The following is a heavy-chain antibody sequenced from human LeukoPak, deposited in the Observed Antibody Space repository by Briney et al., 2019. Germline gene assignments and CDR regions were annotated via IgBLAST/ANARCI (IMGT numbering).Heavy chain of an antibody. Sequence: GGSLRLSCAASGMNFSNYWMHWVRQAPGKGLVWVSRIKSGGTTTSYIDSVKGRFTISRDNSKNTLYLKMNSLRAEDTAVYYCAKGGSTTGKGGRITMIVVAPYYFDYWGQGTLVTVSS. V-gene: IGHV3-74*01. CDR1: GMNFSNYW. CDR2: IKSGGTTT. J-gene: IGHJ4*02. CDR3: AKGGSTTGKGGRITMIVVAPYYFDY. D-gene: IGHD3-22*01.